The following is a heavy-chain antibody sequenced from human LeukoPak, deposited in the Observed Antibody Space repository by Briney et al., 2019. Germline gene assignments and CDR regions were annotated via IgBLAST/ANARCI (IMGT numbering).Heavy chain of an antibody. J-gene: IGHJ5*02. CDR2: IITIFGTA. Sequence: SVKVSCKASGGTFSSYAISWVRQAPGQGLEWMGGIITIFGTANYAQKFQGRVTITADESTSTAYMELSSLRSEDTAVYYCARYRRYYYDSSGYYDNWFDPWGQGTLVTVSS. D-gene: IGHD3-22*01. CDR1: GGTFSSYA. V-gene: IGHV1-69*01. CDR3: ARYRRYYYDSSGYYDNWFDP.